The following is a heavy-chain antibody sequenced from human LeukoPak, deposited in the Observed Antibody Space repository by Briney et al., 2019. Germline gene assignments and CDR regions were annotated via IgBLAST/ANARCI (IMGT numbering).Heavy chain of an antibody. CDR1: GGSFTAYT. Sequence: SETLSLTCVVYGGSFTAYTWSWIRQSPGKGLEWIGEVKHGGNTNYNPSLKSRVTISTDTSKNQFSLKLTSVTAADAAVYYCARLRARGFDYWGQGTLVTVPP. J-gene: IGHJ4*02. D-gene: IGHD3-16*01. CDR2: VKHGGNT. CDR3: ARLRARGFDY. V-gene: IGHV4-34*01.